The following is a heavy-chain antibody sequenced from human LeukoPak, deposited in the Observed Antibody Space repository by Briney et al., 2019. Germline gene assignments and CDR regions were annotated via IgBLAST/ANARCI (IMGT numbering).Heavy chain of an antibody. CDR2: ISSSSSYI. CDR1: GFTFSSYS. V-gene: IGHV3-21*01. Sequence: GGSLRLSCAASGFTFSSYSMYWVRQAPGKGLEWVSSISSSSSYIYYADSVKGRFTISRDNAKDSLYLQMNSLRAEDTAVYYCARGAFAGGYFDYWGQGTLVTVSS. D-gene: IGHD6-13*01. CDR3: ARGAFAGGYFDY. J-gene: IGHJ4*02.